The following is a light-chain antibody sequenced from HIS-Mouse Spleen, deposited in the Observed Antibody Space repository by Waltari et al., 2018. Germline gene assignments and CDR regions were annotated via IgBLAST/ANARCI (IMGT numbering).Light chain of an antibody. J-gene: IGLJ3*02. V-gene: IGLV1-47*01. Sequence: QSVLTQPPSASGTPGQRVTISCSGSSSNIGSNYVYWYQQLPGTAPKLHIYRNNQRPSGVPDRFAGSKSGTSASLAISVLRSEDEADYYCAAWDDSLSGWVFGGGTKLTVL. CDR3: AAWDDSLSGWV. CDR1: SSNIGSNY. CDR2: RNN.